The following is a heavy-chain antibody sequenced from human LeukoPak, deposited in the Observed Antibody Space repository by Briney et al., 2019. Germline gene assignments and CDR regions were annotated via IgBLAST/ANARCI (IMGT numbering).Heavy chain of an antibody. J-gene: IGHJ6*02. CDR3: ARGIAAAAPDDYGMDV. Sequence: SETLSLTCTVSGGSISSYYWSWIRQPPGKGLEWIGEINHSGSTNYNPSLKSRVTISVDTSKNQFSLKLSSVTAADTAVYYCARGIAAAAPDDYGMDVWGQGTTVTVSS. V-gene: IGHV4-34*01. CDR1: GGSISSYY. D-gene: IGHD6-13*01. CDR2: INHSGST.